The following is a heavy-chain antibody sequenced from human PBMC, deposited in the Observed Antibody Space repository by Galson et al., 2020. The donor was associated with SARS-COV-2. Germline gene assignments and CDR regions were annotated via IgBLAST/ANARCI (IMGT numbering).Heavy chain of an antibody. D-gene: IGHD3-9*01. V-gene: IGHV2-5*02. CDR3: AHSRGITIFYEGGAPEYFQH. CDR1: GFSLSTSGVG. CDR2: IYWDDDK. J-gene: IGHJ1*01. Sequence: KMSGPTLVKPTQALTLTCTFSGFSLSTSGVGVGWIRQPPGKALEWLALIYWDDDKRYSPSLKSRLTITKDTSKNQVVLTMTNMDPVDTATYYCAHSRGITIFYEGGAPEYFQHWGQGTLVTVSS.